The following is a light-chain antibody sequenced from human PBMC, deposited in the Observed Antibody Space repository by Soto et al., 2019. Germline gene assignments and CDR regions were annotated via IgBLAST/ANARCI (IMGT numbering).Light chain of an antibody. CDR1: QGIRDW. CDR2: GAS. Sequence: DIQMTQSPSSLSASVGDTVTITCRASQGIRDWVTWYQQKPTKAPKSLISGASRLQSGVPSRFSGSGFGTNFTLTINSLQPEDFATYYCQQYSAYPLSFGGGTKVEI. CDR3: QQYSAYPLS. V-gene: IGKV1D-16*01. J-gene: IGKJ4*01.